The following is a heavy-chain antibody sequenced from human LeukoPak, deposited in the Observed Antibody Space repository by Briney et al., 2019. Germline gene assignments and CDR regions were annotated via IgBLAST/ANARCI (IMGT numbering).Heavy chain of an antibody. J-gene: IGHJ6*03. CDR2: INHSGST. V-gene: IGHV4-34*01. D-gene: IGHD3-10*01. Sequence: TSETLSLTCAVYGGSFSGYYWSWIRQPPGKGLEWIGEINHSGSTNYNPSLKSRVTISVDTSKNQFSLKLSSVTAADTAVYYCAREAEDTTYYYGSGSYYPRYNPYYYYYMDVWGKGTTVTISS. CDR1: GGSFSGYY. CDR3: AREAEDTTYYYGSGSYYPRYNPYYYYYMDV.